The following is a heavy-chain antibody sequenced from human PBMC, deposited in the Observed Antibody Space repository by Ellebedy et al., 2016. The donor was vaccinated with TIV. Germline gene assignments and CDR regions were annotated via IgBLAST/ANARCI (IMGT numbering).Heavy chain of an antibody. V-gene: IGHV4-59*01. Sequence: MPSETLSLTCTVSGDSISGYYWSWIRQPPGKRLEWIASIYYSGYTNHNPSLNSRVTVSLDTSKNQFSLKLSSVTAADTAVYYCASSRERPLYWYFGLWGRGTLVTVSS. CDR1: GDSISGYY. CDR3: ASSRERPLYWYFGL. D-gene: IGHD5-24*01. J-gene: IGHJ2*01. CDR2: IYYSGYT.